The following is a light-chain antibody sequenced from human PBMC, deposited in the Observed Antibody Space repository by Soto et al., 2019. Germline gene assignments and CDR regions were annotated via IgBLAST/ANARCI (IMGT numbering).Light chain of an antibody. Sequence: DIQMTQSPSSLSASVGDRVTITCRASQSIITYLNWYQQKPGRAPNLLIYAASNLQSGVPSRFSAGGSGTDFTRTINSLQPEDFATYYCQQSYSTPDTFGQGTKLEI. CDR3: QQSYSTPDT. J-gene: IGKJ2*01. CDR1: QSIITY. V-gene: IGKV1-39*01. CDR2: AAS.